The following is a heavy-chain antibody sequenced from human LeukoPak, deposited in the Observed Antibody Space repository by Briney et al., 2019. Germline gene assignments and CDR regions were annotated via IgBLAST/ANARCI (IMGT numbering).Heavy chain of an antibody. CDR1: GFTFSNYW. V-gene: IGHV3-74*01. Sequence: GGSLRLSCAASGFTFSNYWMHWVRQPPGEGLVWVSRINSAGSTTNYADSVKGRFTISRDNAKNTVYLQMNSLRADDTAVYYCARVVDEWLSPGGLYPWGQGTLVTVSS. CDR2: INSAGSTT. CDR3: ARVVDEWLSPGGLYP. D-gene: IGHD3-3*01. J-gene: IGHJ5*02.